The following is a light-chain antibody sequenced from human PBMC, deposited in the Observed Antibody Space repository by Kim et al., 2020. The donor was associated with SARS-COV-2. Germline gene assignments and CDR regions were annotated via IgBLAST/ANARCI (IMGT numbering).Light chain of an antibody. CDR2: DKT. V-gene: IGLV3-19*01. CDR1: SLRSYS. Sequence: LGQTIRITCHGDSLRSYSATWYQQKPGQAPSLLIYDKTHRPSGIPDRFSGSSSGNTASLTITEAQAEDEADYYCGSRASNAEHQWVFGGGTQLTVL. CDR3: GSRASNAEHQWV. J-gene: IGLJ3*02.